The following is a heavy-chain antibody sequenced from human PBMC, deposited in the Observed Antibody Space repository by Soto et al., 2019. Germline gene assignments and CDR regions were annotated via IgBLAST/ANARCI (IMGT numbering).Heavy chain of an antibody. CDR1: GFTFSSCA. CDR2: ISVNGGST. CDR3: AKERNSWYSSGSDS. Sequence: EVQLLESGGGLVQAGGSLRVSCAASGFTFSSCAMGWVRQAPGKGLEWVSSISVNGGSTYYADSVKGRFTISRDNSKNILYLHMISLRAEDTAVYYCAKERNSWYSSGSDSWGQGTLFTVSS. J-gene: IGHJ4*02. V-gene: IGHV3-23*01. D-gene: IGHD2-15*01.